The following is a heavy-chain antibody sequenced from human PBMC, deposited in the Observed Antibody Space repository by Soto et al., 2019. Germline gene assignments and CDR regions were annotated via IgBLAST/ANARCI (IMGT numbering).Heavy chain of an antibody. D-gene: IGHD6-13*01. CDR2: INHSGST. J-gene: IGHJ5*02. Sequence: TSETLSLTCAVYGGSFSGYYWSWIRQPPGKGLEWIGEINHSGSTNYNPSLKSRVTISVDTSKNQFSLKLSSVTAADTAVYYCARGSAAARPTNWFDPWGQGTLVTVSS. V-gene: IGHV4-34*01. CDR3: ARGSAAARPTNWFDP. CDR1: GGSFSGYY.